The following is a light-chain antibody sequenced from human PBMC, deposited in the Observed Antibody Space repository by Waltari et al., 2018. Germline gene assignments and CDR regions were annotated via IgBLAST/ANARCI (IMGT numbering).Light chain of an antibody. Sequence: DLQMTQSPFSLSASIGDRVPITCQASQDIINYLNWYQQTPGKAPKLLIYDASKGATGVPSRFSGGGSGTDFSLTITSLHPEDIATYFCQQYENLPYTFGQGTKLEIK. V-gene: IGKV1-33*01. CDR2: DAS. J-gene: IGKJ2*01. CDR3: QQYENLPYT. CDR1: QDIINY.